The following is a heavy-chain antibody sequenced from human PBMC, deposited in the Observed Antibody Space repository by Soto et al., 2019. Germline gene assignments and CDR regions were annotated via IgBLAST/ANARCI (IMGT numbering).Heavy chain of an antibody. V-gene: IGHV1-2*04. CDR1: GYTFTGYY. CDR2: INPNSGGT. D-gene: IGHD3-3*01. Sequence: GASVKVSCKASGYTFTGYYMHWVRQAPGQGLEWMGWINPNSGGTNYARKFQGWVTMTRDTSISTAYMELSRLRSDDTAVYYCARGRITIFGVVNRYGMDVWGQGTTVTVSS. CDR3: ARGRITIFGVVNRYGMDV. J-gene: IGHJ6*02.